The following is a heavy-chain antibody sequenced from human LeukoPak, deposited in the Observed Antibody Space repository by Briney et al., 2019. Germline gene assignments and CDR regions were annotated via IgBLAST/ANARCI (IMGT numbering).Heavy chain of an antibody. Sequence: PSETLSLTCTVSGGSISSYYWSWIRQPPGKGLEWIGYIYYSGSTNYNPSLKSRVTISVDTSKNQFSLKLSSVTAADTAVYYCARSNFYCSSTSCYSDAFDIWGQGTMVTVSS. CDR2: IYYSGST. CDR1: GGSISSYY. CDR3: ARSNFYCSSTSCYSDAFDI. J-gene: IGHJ3*02. V-gene: IGHV4-59*01. D-gene: IGHD2-2*01.